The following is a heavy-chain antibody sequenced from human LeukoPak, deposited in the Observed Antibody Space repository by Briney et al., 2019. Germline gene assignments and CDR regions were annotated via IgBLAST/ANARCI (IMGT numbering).Heavy chain of an antibody. Sequence: GESLKISCKTSGYTFSDYWIGWVRQMPGQGLEWMGIVYPGDSDTRYSPSFQGHVTISADKSINTAYLQWSGLQASDNAIYFCARSQGLYGAADYWGQGTLV. J-gene: IGHJ4*02. D-gene: IGHD2-2*02. CDR3: ARSQGLYGAADY. CDR1: GYTFSDYW. V-gene: IGHV5-51*01. CDR2: VYPGDSDT.